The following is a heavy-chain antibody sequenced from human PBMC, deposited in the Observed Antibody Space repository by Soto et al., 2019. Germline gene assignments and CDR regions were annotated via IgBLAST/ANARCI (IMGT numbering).Heavy chain of an antibody. CDR3: ARAGGPTTVTRENDY. Sequence: GASVKVSCKASGGTFSSYAISWVRQAPGQGLEWMGGIIPIFGTANYAQKFQGRVAITADESTSTAYMELSSLRSEDTAVYYCARAGGPTTVTRENDYWGQGTLVTVSS. D-gene: IGHD4-4*01. CDR1: GGTFSSYA. J-gene: IGHJ4*02. CDR2: IIPIFGTA. V-gene: IGHV1-69*13.